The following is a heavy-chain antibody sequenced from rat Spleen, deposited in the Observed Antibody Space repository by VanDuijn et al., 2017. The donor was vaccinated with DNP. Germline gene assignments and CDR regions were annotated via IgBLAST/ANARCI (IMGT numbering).Heavy chain of an antibody. J-gene: IGHJ2*01. V-gene: IGHV5-7*01. CDR3: TTDNYSAPFDY. Sequence: EVQLVESGGGLVQPGRSLKLSCAASGFSFSDYNMAWVRQAPKKGLEWVATISHDGSSTSYRDSVKGRFTISTDNAKNTLYLQMDSLRSEDTATYYCTTDNYSAPFDYWGQGVMVTVSS. CDR1: GFSFSDYN. D-gene: IGHD1-8*01. CDR2: ISHDGSST.